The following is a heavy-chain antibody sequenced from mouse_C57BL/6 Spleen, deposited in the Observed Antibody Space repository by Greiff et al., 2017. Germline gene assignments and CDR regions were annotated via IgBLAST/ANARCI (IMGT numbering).Heavy chain of an antibody. CDR3: ARPTAQAFDY. CDR2: ISSGSSTI. D-gene: IGHD3-2*02. Sequence: EVMLVESGGGLVKPGGSLKLSCAASGFTFSDYGMHWVRQAPEKGLEWFAYISSGSSTIYYADTVKGRFTISRDNAKNTLFLQMTSRRSEDTAMYYCARPTAQAFDYWGQGTTLTVSS. J-gene: IGHJ2*01. V-gene: IGHV5-17*01. CDR1: GFTFSDYG.